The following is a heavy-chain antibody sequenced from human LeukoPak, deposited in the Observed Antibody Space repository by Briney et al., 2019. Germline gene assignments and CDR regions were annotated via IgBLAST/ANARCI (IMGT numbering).Heavy chain of an antibody. D-gene: IGHD1-26*01. CDR1: GGSISGYY. J-gene: IGHJ4*02. Sequence: SETLSLTCAVSGGSISGYYWGWIRKPPGKGLEWFGSINYSGITYYNPSLKSRVTISVDTSKNQFSLKLSSVTAAATAVYYCARRKGARTYYFDYWGQGTLVTVSS. CDR3: ARRKGARTYYFDY. CDR2: INYSGIT. V-gene: IGHV4-39*01.